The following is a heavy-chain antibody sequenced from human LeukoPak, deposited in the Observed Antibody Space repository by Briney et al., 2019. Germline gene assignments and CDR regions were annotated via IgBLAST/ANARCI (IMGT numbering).Heavy chain of an antibody. CDR2: IYYSGST. CDR3: ARGRGGDGYNPTYNWFDP. V-gene: IGHV4-59*01. Sequence: SETLSLTCTVSGGSISSYYWSWIRQPPGKGLEWIGYIYYSGSTNYNPSLKSRVTISVDTSKNQFSLKLSSVTAADTAVYYCARGRGGDGYNPTYNWFDPWGQGTLVTVSS. CDR1: GGSISSYY. D-gene: IGHD5-24*01. J-gene: IGHJ5*02.